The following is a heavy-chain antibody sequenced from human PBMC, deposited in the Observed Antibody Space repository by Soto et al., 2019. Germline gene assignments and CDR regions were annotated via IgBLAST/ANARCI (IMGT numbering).Heavy chain of an antibody. V-gene: IGHV1-18*01. CDR3: ARDGIVVVVAATKVYYYGMEV. CDR1: GYTFTSYG. Sequence: ASVKVSCKASGYTFTSYGISWVRQAPGQGLEWMGWISAYNGNTNYAQKLQGRVTMTTDTSTSTAYMELRSLRSDDTAVYYCARDGIVVVVAATKVYYYGMEVWGEGTKVTVSS. D-gene: IGHD2-15*01. CDR2: ISAYNGNT. J-gene: IGHJ6*04.